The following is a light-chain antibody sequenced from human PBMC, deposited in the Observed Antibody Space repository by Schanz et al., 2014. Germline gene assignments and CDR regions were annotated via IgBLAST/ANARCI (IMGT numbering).Light chain of an antibody. CDR1: SSDVGGYNS. J-gene: IGLJ2*01. CDR3: ATWDDGLSVVV. V-gene: IGLV2-8*01. CDR2: EVT. Sequence: QSALTQPPSASGSPKQSVSISCTGTSSDVGGYNSVSWYQQHPGKAPKLMIYEVTKRPSGVPDRLSSSKSGTSGSLAMSGLQSEDEAEYYCATWDDGLSVVVFGGGTKLTVL.